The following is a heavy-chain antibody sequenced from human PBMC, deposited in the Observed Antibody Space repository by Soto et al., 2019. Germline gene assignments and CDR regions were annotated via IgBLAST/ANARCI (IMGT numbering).Heavy chain of an antibody. J-gene: IGHJ4*02. CDR1: GFTFSSYA. CDR2: ISGSGGST. D-gene: IGHD5-18*01. Sequence: GGSLRLSCAASGFTFSSYAMSWVRQAPGKGLEWVSAISGSGGSTYYADSVKGRFTISRDNSKNTLYLQMNSLRAEDTAVYYCANVDTAIGLFDYWGQGTLVTVS. CDR3: ANVDTAIGLFDY. V-gene: IGHV3-23*01.